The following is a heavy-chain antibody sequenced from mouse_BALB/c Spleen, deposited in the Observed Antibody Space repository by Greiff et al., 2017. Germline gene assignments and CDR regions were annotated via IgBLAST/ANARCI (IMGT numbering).Heavy chain of an antibody. CDR1: GYTFTDYN. J-gene: IGHJ3*01. V-gene: IGHV1S29*02. CDR2: IYPYNGGT. CDR3: ARVGYYEAWFAY. Sequence: VQLKQSGPELVKPGASVKISCKASGYTFTDYNMHWVKQSHGKSLEWIGYIYPYNGGTGYNQKFKSKATLTVDNSSSTAYMELRSLTSEDSAVYYCARVGYYEAWFAYWGQGTLVTVSA. D-gene: IGHD2-3*01.